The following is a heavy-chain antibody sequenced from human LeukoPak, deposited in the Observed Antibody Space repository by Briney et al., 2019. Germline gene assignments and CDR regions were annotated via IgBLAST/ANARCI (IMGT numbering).Heavy chain of an antibody. CDR3: ARRAYDTSGYYSG. Sequence: SETLSLTCTVSGSSISNYYWSWIRQPPGKGLEWLGYVYYTGSTDYNPSLKSRVTISLDTSKNQFSLRLSSVTAADTAIYYCARRAYDTSGYYSGWGQGTLVTVSS. D-gene: IGHD3-22*01. CDR2: VYYTGST. V-gene: IGHV4-59*01. CDR1: GSSISNYY. J-gene: IGHJ4*02.